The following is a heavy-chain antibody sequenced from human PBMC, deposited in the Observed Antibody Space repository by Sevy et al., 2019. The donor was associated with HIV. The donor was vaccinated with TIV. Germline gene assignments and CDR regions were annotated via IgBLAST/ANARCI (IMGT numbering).Heavy chain of an antibody. CDR1: GGTFSSYA. J-gene: IGHJ4*02. CDR3: AVEYSSGLSFDY. D-gene: IGHD3-22*01. Sequence: ASVKDSCKASGGTFSSYAISWVRQAPGQGLEWMGGIIPIFGTANYEKKFQGRVTITADESTNRAYMELSSLRSEDTAVYYCAVEYSSGLSFDYWGQGTLVTVSS. V-gene: IGHV1-69*13. CDR2: IIPIFGTA.